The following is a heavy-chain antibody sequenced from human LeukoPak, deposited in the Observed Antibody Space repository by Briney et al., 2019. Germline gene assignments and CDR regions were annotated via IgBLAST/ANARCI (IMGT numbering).Heavy chain of an antibody. Sequence: GGSLRLSCAASGFTFSSYAMHWVRQAPGKGLEWVANIKQDGSEKYYVDSVKGRFTISRDNAKNSLYLQMNSLRAEDTAVYYCARVHYYYYMDVWGKGTTVTVSS. CDR1: GFTFSSYA. V-gene: IGHV3-7*01. CDR2: IKQDGSEK. CDR3: ARVHYYYYMDV. J-gene: IGHJ6*03.